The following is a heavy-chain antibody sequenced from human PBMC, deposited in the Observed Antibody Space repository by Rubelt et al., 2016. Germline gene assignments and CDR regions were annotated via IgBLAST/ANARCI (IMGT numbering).Heavy chain of an antibody. V-gene: IGHV4-39*01. Sequence: QLQLQESGPGLVKPSETLSLTCTVSGGSISSSSYYWGWIRQPPGKGLEWIGSIYYSGSTYYNPSLKSRVTISVAQSKTQFSLNRSSVTAADTAVYYCASYIPYGSSSFGGMDVWGQGTTVTVSS. J-gene: IGHJ6*02. CDR3: ASYIPYGSSSFGGMDV. CDR1: GGSISSSSYY. CDR2: IYYSGST. D-gene: IGHD6-6*01.